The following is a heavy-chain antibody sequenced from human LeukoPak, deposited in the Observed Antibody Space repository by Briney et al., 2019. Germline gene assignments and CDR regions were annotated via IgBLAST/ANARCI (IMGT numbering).Heavy chain of an antibody. CDR1: GGSISSGGYY. J-gene: IGHJ4*02. CDR2: IYYSGST. Sequence: SETLSLTCAVPGGSISSGGYYWSWIRQHPGKGLEWIGYIYYSGSTYYNPSLKSRVTISVDTSKNQFSLKLSSVTAADTAVYYCARGGGYYGSSGYMSYWGQGTLVTVSS. D-gene: IGHD3-22*01. CDR3: ARGGGYYGSSGYMSY. V-gene: IGHV4-31*11.